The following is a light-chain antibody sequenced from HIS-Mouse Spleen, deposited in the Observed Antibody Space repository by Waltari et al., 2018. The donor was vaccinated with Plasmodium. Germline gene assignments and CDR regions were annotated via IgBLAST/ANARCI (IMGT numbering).Light chain of an antibody. J-gene: IGKJ3*01. CDR3: QQLNSYPLFT. CDR2: AAS. CDR1: QCISSY. Sequence: DITLTLSPSLLSASVGDRLTLTCRASQCISSYLAWYQQKPGKAPKLLIYAASTLQSGVPSRFSGSGSGTEFTLTISSLQPEDFATYYCQQLNSYPLFTFGPGTKVDIK. V-gene: IGKV1-9*01.